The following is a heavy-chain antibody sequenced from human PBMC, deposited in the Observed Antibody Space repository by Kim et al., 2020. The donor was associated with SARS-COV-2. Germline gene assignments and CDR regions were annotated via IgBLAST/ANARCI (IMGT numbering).Heavy chain of an antibody. D-gene: IGHD4-17*01. Sequence: DSVKGRFTITRYNAKNSLYLQMNSLRVEDTAMYYCARVDYGYYYYYGMDVWGQGTTVTVSS. CDR3: ARVDYGYYYYYGMDV. J-gene: IGHJ6*02. V-gene: IGHV3-7*01.